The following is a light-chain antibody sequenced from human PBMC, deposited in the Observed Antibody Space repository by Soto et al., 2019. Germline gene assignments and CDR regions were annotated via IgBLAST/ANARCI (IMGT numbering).Light chain of an antibody. J-gene: IGLJ1*01. CDR2: TND. Sequence: QSALTQPPSASGTHRQRVIVFCSGSSSNIGKNTVNWYQQLPGTAPKLLIYTNDQRPSGVPDRFSGSKSGTSASLAISGLQSEDEADYYCAAWDDSLNAFYVFGTGTKVTVL. CDR1: SSNIGKNT. CDR3: AAWDDSLNAFYV. V-gene: IGLV1-44*01.